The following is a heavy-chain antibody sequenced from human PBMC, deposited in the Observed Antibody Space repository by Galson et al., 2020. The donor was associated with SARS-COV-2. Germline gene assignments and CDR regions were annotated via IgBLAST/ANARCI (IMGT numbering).Heavy chain of an antibody. CDR2: ISSDGSKE. D-gene: IGHD1-26*01. J-gene: IGHJ4*02. CDR3: ARPFIEAPGIDY. V-gene: IGHV3-30*03. Sequence: GESLKISCIASGFTFNRYGMHWVRQGPGKGLERVAVISSDGSKEFIEDSVKGRFTISRDNSKNTLYLQINSLRAEDTATYYCARPFIEAPGIDYWGQGTLVTVSS. CDR1: GFTFNRYG.